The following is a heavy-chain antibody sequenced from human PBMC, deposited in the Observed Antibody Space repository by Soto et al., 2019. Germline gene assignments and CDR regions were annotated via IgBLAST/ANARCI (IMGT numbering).Heavy chain of an antibody. D-gene: IGHD6-6*01. Sequence: GGSLRLSCAASGFTFSSYGMHWVRQAPGKGLEWVAVISYDGSNKYYADSVKGRFTISRDNSKNTLYLQMNSLRAEDTAVYYCAKWGLSSSSAPGFDYWGQGTLATVAS. CDR2: ISYDGSNK. CDR3: AKWGLSSSSAPGFDY. V-gene: IGHV3-30*18. J-gene: IGHJ4*02. CDR1: GFTFSSYG.